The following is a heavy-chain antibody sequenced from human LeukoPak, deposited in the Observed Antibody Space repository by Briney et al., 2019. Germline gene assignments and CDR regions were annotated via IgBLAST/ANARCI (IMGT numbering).Heavy chain of an antibody. D-gene: IGHD3-9*01. CDR3: ARTCYDILTGYIPFDP. Sequence: SVKVSCKASGGTFSSYAISWVRQAPGQGLEWMGGIIPIFGTANYAQKFQGRVTITTDESTSTAYIELSSLRSEDTAVYYCARTCYDILTGYIPFDPWGQGTLVTVSS. J-gene: IGHJ5*02. V-gene: IGHV1-69*05. CDR1: GGTFSSYA. CDR2: IIPIFGTA.